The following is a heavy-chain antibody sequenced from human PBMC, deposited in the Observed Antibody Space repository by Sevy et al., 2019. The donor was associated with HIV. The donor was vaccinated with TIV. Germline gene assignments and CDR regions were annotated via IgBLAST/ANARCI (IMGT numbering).Heavy chain of an antibody. CDR2: INSNSGDT. V-gene: IGHV1-2*02. D-gene: IGHD3-10*01. J-gene: IGHJ4*02. CDR3: ARVGYGDVRPLFDY. Sequence: ASVKVSCKASGYTFTGFYIHWVRQAPGQGLEWMGWINSNSGDTNYAQKFQGRVTMTRDTSISTAFMELSRLRSDDTAVYYCARVGYGDVRPLFDYWGQGTLVTVSS. CDR1: GYTFTGFY.